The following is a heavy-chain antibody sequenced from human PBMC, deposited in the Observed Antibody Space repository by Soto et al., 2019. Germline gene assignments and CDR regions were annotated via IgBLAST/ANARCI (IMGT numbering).Heavy chain of an antibody. CDR2: IYYSGST. V-gene: IGHV4-59*01. Sequence: SETLSLTCTVSGGSISSYYWSWIRQPPGKGLEWIGYIYYSGSTNYNPSLKSRVTISVDTSKNQFSLKLSSVTAADTAVYYCARPSLEWLPPYYMDVWGKGTTVTVSS. D-gene: IGHD3-3*01. J-gene: IGHJ6*03. CDR3: ARPSLEWLPPYYMDV. CDR1: GGSISSYY.